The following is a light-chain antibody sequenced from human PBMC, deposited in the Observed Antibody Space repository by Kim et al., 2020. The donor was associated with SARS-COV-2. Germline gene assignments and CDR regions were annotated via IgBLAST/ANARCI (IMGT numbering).Light chain of an antibody. CDR3: QQYGSWPRT. CDR1: QNIRDY. V-gene: IGKV3-15*01. CDR2: GAS. J-gene: IGKJ2*02. Sequence: SVSPGASATLSCRASQNIRDYVVWYQHKSGQAPRLLIYGASIRATGIPARFSGSGSVTEFTLTISSLQSDDSAVYFCQQYGSWPRTFGQGTRLEI.